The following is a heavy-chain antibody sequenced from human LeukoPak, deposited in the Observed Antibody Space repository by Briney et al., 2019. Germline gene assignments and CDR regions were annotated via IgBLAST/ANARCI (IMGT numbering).Heavy chain of an antibody. CDR3: VSSSSGWYRFQY. V-gene: IGHV3-23*01. Sequence: KAGGSLRLSCAASGFTFSNYAMSWVRQAPGKGLEWVSAISGSGGNKYYADSVKGRFTISRDNSRSTLYLQMNSLRAEDTAVYYCVSSSSGWYRFQYWGQGTLVTVSS. CDR1: GFTFSNYA. D-gene: IGHD6-19*01. CDR2: ISGSGGNK. J-gene: IGHJ4*02.